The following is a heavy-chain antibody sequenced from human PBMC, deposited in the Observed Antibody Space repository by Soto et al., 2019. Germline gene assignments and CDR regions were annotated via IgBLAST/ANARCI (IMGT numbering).Heavy chain of an antibody. CDR2: ISYDGSNK. CDR3: ARDGAYGDPYYFDY. D-gene: IGHD4-17*01. Sequence: PWGSLRLSCAASGFSFNNYAMYWVRQAPGKGLEWVAFISYDGSNKYYADSVKGRFTISRDNSKNTLYLQMNSLSDEDTAVFYCARDGAYGDPYYFDYWGQGTLVTVSS. J-gene: IGHJ4*02. CDR1: GFSFNNYA. V-gene: IGHV3-30-3*01.